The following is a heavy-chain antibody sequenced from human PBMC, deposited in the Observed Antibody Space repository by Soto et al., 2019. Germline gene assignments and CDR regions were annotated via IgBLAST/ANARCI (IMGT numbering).Heavy chain of an antibody. CDR1: GYTFTSYD. CDR3: AKSGGWYSAIDY. D-gene: IGHD6-19*01. CDR2: ISAYNGNT. Sequence: ASVKVSCKASGYTFTSYDITWVLQAPRQGPEWMGWISAYNGNTNYAQKLQGRVTMTTDTSTSTAYMELRSLRSDDTALYYCAKSGGWYSAIDYWGQGTLVTVSS. J-gene: IGHJ4*02. V-gene: IGHV1-18*01.